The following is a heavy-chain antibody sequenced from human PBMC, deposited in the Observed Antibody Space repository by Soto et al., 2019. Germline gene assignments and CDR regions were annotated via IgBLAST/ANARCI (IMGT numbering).Heavy chain of an antibody. D-gene: IGHD4-17*01. CDR2: ISSDGSST. V-gene: IGHV3-74*01. Sequence: GGSLRLSCAASGFTFSSYWMHWVRQAPGKGLVWVSSISSDGSSTSYADSVKGRFTISRDNAKNTLYLQMSSLRAEDTAVYYCARASYGDYEDSWGQGTLVTVSS. CDR1: GFTFSSYW. CDR3: ARASYGDYEDS. J-gene: IGHJ4*02.